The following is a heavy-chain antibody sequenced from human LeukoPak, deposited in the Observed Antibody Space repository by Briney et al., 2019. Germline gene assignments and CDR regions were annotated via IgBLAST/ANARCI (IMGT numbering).Heavy chain of an antibody. J-gene: IGHJ4*02. D-gene: IGHD5-18*01. CDR2: IRSDGNNK. CDR1: GFTFSSYG. Sequence: PGGSLRLSCAASGFTFSSYGMHWVRQPPGRGLEWVAFIRSDGNNKYYVDSVKGRFTISRDNSKSTLYLQMNSLRSEDTAAYYCAKDGSGYSYSDYWGQGTLVTVSS. V-gene: IGHV3-30*02. CDR3: AKDGSGYSYSDY.